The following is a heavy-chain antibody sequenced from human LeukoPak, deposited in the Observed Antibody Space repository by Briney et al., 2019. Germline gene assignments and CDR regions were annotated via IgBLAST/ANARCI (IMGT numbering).Heavy chain of an antibody. Sequence: GGSLRLSCAASGFTFSNAWMSWVRQAPGKGLEWVSYIRSSSRTIYYADSVKGRFTISRDNARNSLYLQMNSLRDEDTAVYYCARDTSYSFDYWGQGTLVTVSS. J-gene: IGHJ4*02. D-gene: IGHD2/OR15-2a*01. CDR1: GFTFSNAW. CDR2: IRSSSRTI. V-gene: IGHV3-48*02. CDR3: ARDTSYSFDY.